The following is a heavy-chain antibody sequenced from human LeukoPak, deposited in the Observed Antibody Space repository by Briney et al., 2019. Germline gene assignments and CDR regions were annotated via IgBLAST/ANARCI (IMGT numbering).Heavy chain of an antibody. Sequence: GGSLRLSCAASGFTFSSYSMNWVRQAPGKGLEWVSSISGGGSYTYYADSVKGRFTITRDNAKNSVSLQMNSLSAEDTAIYYCARDGGYDWFGLDSWGQGTLVTVSS. V-gene: IGHV3-21*01. CDR1: GFTFSSYS. CDR2: ISGGGSYT. CDR3: ARDGGYDWFGLDS. D-gene: IGHD3-10*01. J-gene: IGHJ4*02.